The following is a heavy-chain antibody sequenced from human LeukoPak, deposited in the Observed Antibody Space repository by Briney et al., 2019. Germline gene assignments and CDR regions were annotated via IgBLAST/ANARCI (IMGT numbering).Heavy chain of an antibody. V-gene: IGHV1-18*04. J-gene: IGHJ4*02. CDR2: ISAYHGNT. CDR1: GYTFTSYG. CDR3: ARRVELRYFDWLSFFLDY. D-gene: IGHD3-9*01. Sequence: GASVKVSCKASGYTFTSYGISWVRHAPRQGHEWMGLISAYHGNTNYAQKLQGRVTMTTDTSTSTAYMELRSLRSDDTAVYYCARRVELRYFDWLSFFLDYWGQGTLVTVSS.